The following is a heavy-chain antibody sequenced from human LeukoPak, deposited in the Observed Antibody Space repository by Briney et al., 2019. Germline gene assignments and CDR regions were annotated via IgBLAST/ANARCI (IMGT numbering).Heavy chain of an antibody. D-gene: IGHD3-22*01. CDR1: GYSFTSYW. Sequence: GESLKISCKGSGYSFTSYWIGWVRQMPGKGLEWMGIIYPGDSDTRYSPSFQGQVTISADKSISTAYLQWGSLKASDTAMYYCAAQAPYYSSGYVFDYWGQGTLVTVSS. CDR2: IYPGDSDT. V-gene: IGHV5-51*01. J-gene: IGHJ4*02. CDR3: AAQAPYYSSGYVFDY.